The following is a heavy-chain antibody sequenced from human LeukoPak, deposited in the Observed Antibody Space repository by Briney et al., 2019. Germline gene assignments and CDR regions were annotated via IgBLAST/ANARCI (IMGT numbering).Heavy chain of an antibody. CDR1: GGSISRSNW. V-gene: IGHV4-4*02. Sequence: SETLSLTCTVSGGSISRSNWWSWVRQSPGKGLEWIGEIYHSGSTNYNPSLKSRVTISVDKSKNQFSLKLSSVTAADTAVYYCARGRRSVTGYYSSGGYYYMDVWGKGTTVTVSS. J-gene: IGHJ6*03. CDR3: ARGRRSVTGYYSSGGYYYMDV. CDR2: IYHSGST. D-gene: IGHD3-9*01.